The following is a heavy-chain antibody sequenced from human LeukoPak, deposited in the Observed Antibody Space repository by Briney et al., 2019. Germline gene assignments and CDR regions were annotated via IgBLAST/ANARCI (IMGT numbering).Heavy chain of an antibody. V-gene: IGHV4-39*07. Sequence: SETLSLTCTVSGGSISSSSYYWGWIRQPPGRGLEWIGSIYYSGSTSYNPSLKSRVTISVDTSKNQFSLKLSSVTAADTAVYYCARAASDSSGYYFYGWFDPWGQGTLVTVSS. J-gene: IGHJ5*02. CDR1: GGSISSSSYY. D-gene: IGHD3-22*01. CDR2: IYYSGST. CDR3: ARAASDSSGYYFYGWFDP.